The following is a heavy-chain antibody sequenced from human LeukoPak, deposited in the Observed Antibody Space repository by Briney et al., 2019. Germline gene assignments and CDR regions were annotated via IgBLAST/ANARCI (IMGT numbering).Heavy chain of an antibody. CDR3: ARNFRDGYNNSFDY. CDR1: GFTVSSDS. V-gene: IGHV3-53*05. CDR2: IYSGGST. Sequence: PGGSLRLSCTVSGFTVSSDSMSWVRQAPGKGLEWVSFIYSGGSTHYSDSVKGRFTISRDNSKNTLYLQMNSLRAEDTAVYYCARNFRDGYNNSFDYWGQGTLVTVSS. D-gene: IGHD5-24*01. J-gene: IGHJ4*02.